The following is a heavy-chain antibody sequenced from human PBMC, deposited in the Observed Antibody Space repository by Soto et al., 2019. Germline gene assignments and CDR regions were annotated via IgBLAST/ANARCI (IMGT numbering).Heavy chain of an antibody. CDR3: ASLHPLRYFDWLPSYYYYYGMDV. CDR1: GVSVSSGSYY. Sequence: XETLFLTCTVSGVSVSSGSYYWSWIRQPSGKGLEWIGYIYYSGSTNYNPSLKSRVTISVDTSKNQFSLKLSSVTAADTAVYYCASLHPLRYFDWLPSYYYYYGMDVWGQGTTVTVSS. V-gene: IGHV4-61*01. J-gene: IGHJ6*02. D-gene: IGHD3-9*01. CDR2: IYYSGST.